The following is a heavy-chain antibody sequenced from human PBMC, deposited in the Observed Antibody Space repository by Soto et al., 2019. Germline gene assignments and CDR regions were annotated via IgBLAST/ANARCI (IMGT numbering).Heavy chain of an antibody. Sequence: GASVKGSCKASGYTFTNYGISWVRQAPGEGLEWVGWINTSNDNKLYAQKLQGRLTLTTDTSTSTAYMDLTTLRSDDTAVYFCARDPGAASLDFWAQGTLVTVS. CDR3: ARDPGAASLDF. J-gene: IGHJ4*02. D-gene: IGHD2-15*01. CDR1: GYTFTNYG. CDR2: INTSNDNK. V-gene: IGHV1-18*01.